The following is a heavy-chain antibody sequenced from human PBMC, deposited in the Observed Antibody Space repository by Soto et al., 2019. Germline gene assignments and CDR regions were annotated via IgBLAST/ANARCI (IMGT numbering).Heavy chain of an antibody. CDR1: GYTFTGYY. CDR3: ARSRRPYDSSGYGNWYFDL. J-gene: IGHJ2*01. V-gene: IGHV1-2*04. Sequence: ASVKVSCKASGYTFTGYYMHWVRQAPGQGLEWMGWINPNSGGTNYAQKFQGWVTMTRDTSISTAYMELSRLRSDDTAVYYCARSRRPYDSSGYGNWYFDLWGRGTLVTVS. D-gene: IGHD3-22*01. CDR2: INPNSGGT.